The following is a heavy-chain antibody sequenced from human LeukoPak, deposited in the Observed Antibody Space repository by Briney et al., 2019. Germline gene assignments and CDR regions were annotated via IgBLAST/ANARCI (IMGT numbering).Heavy chain of an antibody. Sequence: SETLSLTCTVSGGSISTYYWSWIRQPPGKGLEWIGYIHYSGTTNYNPSLKNRVTISLDTSKNQFSLNLSSVTAADTAVYYCARHVPSGLRIVVVTSDWYFDLWGRGTLVTVSS. V-gene: IGHV4-59*08. CDR3: ARHVPSGLRIVVVTSDWYFDL. J-gene: IGHJ2*01. CDR2: IHYSGTT. CDR1: GGSISTYY. D-gene: IGHD2-21*02.